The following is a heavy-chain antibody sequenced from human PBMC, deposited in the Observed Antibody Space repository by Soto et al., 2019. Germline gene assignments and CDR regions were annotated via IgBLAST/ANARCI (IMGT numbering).Heavy chain of an antibody. Sequence: QVQLVQSGAEVKKPGASVKVSCKASGYTFTSYAMHWVRQAPGQRLEWMGWINASNGKTKYSQKFQGRVTITRDTYASTAYMELSSLRSEDTAVYYCARDGRYCSSTSCRARAAIDGITGWYFDLWGRGTLVTVSS. J-gene: IGHJ2*01. CDR2: INASNGKT. D-gene: IGHD2-2*01. CDR3: ARDGRYCSSTSCRARAAIDGITGWYFDL. CDR1: GYTFTSYA. V-gene: IGHV1-3*01.